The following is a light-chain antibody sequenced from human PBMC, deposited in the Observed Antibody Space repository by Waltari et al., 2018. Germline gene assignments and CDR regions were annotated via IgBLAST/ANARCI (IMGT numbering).Light chain of an antibody. CDR1: QSVGRS. V-gene: IGKV3-20*01. Sequence: EIVLAQSPGTLSLSPGERATLSCRASQSVGRSLAWYQQKPGQAPRLLIYGTSIRATGIPDRFSGSGSGTDFSLTISRLESEDFAVYYCQHYVRLPATFGQGTKVEIK. CDR3: QHYVRLPAT. J-gene: IGKJ1*01. CDR2: GTS.